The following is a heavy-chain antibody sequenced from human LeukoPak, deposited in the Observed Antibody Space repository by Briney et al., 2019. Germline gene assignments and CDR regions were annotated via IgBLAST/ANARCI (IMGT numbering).Heavy chain of an antibody. CDR3: ARDSGGGWYGQ. D-gene: IGHD4-23*01. Sequence: PSETLSLTCTVSGGSIRSDYWNWIRQPAGKGLEWIGRIQPSGTTNYNPSLKSRLTISIDRSKNQFSLSLSSVTAADTAVYYCARDSGGGWYGQWGQGTLVTVSS. CDR2: IQPSGTT. J-gene: IGHJ5*02. CDR1: GGSIRSDY. V-gene: IGHV4-4*07.